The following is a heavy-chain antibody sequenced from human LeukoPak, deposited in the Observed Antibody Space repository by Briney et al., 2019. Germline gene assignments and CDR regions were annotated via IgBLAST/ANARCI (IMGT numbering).Heavy chain of an antibody. CDR3: ARGGAAAGPYYYYGMDV. J-gene: IGHJ6*02. V-gene: IGHV4-4*02. D-gene: IGHD6-13*01. Sequence: SGTLSLTCAVSGGSISSSNWWSWVRQPPGKGLEWIGEIYHSGSTNYNPSLKSRVTISVDKSKNQFSLKLSSVTAADTAVYYCARGGAAAGPYYYYGMDVWGRGTTVTVSS. CDR1: GGSISSSNW. CDR2: IYHSGST.